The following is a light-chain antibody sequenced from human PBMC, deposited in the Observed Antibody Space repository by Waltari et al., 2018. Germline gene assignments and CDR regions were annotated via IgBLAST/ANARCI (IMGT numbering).Light chain of an antibody. J-gene: IGLJ1*01. Sequence: QSALTQPASVSGSPGQSITISCTGTSSDVGNYDYVSWYQQYSGKAPKLMIYDVRHRPSGVLYRFSGSKSGNTASLTISGLQAEDEADYYCSSYTSSDTYVFGTGTKVTVL. CDR3: SSYTSSDTYV. CDR1: SSDVGNYDY. CDR2: DVR. V-gene: IGLV2-14*01.